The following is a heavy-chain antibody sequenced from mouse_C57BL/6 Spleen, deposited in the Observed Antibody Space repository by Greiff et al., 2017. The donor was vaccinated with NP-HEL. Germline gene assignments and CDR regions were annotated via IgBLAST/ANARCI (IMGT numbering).Heavy chain of an antibody. Sequence: QVQLQQSGAELVKPGASVKLSCKASGYTFTSYWIHWVKQRPGQGLEWIGEIYPGNGSTNYNEKFKGKATFTADTSSNTAYMQLNSLTSEDSAIYYCAREGYYFDYWGQGTTLTVSA. V-gene: IGHV1-9*01. J-gene: IGHJ2*01. CDR2: IYPGNGST. CDR1: GYTFTSYW. CDR3: AREGYYFDY.